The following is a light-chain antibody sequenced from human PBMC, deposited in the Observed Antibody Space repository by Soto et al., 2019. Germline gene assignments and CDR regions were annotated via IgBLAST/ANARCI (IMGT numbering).Light chain of an antibody. Sequence: EIVLTQSPGTLSLSPGERATLSCRASQSVSNNYLAWYQQKPGLAPRLLIYGASTRATGIPDRFSGSGSGTDFTLTISRLDPEDFAVYYCQQYGNSPFTFGPGTKVDIK. CDR2: GAS. V-gene: IGKV3-20*01. J-gene: IGKJ3*01. CDR1: QSVSNNY. CDR3: QQYGNSPFT.